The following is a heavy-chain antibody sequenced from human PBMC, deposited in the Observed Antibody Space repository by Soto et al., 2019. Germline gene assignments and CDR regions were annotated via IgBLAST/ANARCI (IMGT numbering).Heavy chain of an antibody. V-gene: IGHV3-30*18. CDR3: GKGGGLGGGGRYYYGMDV. CDR1: GFTFSSYG. Sequence: QVQLVESGGGVVQPGRSLRLSCAASGFTFSSYGMHWVRQAPGKGLEWVAVISYDGSNKYYADSVKGRFTISRDNSKNPCFLQKNSRGGEATAVYFWGKGGGLGGGGRYYYGMDVWGQGTTVTVSS. CDR2: ISYDGSNK. J-gene: IGHJ6*02. D-gene: IGHD3-16*01.